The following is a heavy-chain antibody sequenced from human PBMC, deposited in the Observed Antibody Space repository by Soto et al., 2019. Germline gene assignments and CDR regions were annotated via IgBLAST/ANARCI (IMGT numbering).Heavy chain of an antibody. Sequence: QLQLQESGPGLVKPSETLSLTCTVSGGSISSSSYYWGWIRQPPGKGLEWIGSIYYSGSTYYNPSLKSRVTISVETSKNQCSLKLSSVTATDTAVYYCASTGLVSLYYYYGMDVWGQGTTVTVSS. D-gene: IGHD3-9*01. CDR1: GGSISSSSYY. CDR2: IYYSGST. CDR3: ASTGLVSLYYYYGMDV. V-gene: IGHV4-39*01. J-gene: IGHJ6*02.